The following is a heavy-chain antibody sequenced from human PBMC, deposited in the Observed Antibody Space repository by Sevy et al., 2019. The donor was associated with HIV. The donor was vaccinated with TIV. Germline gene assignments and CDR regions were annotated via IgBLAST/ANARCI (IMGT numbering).Heavy chain of an antibody. CDR3: ARSPSGSQGPGQYFQH. Sequence: ASVKVSCKASGYTFINYGITWVRQAPGQGLEWMGWISRYNTNYAQKLQGRVTMTTDTSTSTVYMELRSVRSDDTAVYYCARSPSGSQGPGQYFQHWGQGTLVTVSS. J-gene: IGHJ1*01. V-gene: IGHV1-18*01. D-gene: IGHD1-26*01. CDR1: GYTFINYG. CDR2: ISRYNT.